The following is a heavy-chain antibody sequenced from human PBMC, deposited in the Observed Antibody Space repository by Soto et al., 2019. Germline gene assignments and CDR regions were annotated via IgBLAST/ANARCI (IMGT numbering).Heavy chain of an antibody. V-gene: IGHV3-7*05. CDR2: IKQDGSEK. Sequence: EVQLVESGGGLVQPGGSLRLSCAASGFTFSSYWMTWVRQAPGKGLEWVAKIKQDGSEKYYVDSVKGRFTISRDNAKNSVYLQMNGLRVDDTAVYYCAGRPSNSWSHFDYWGQGTLVTVSS. CDR3: AGRPSNSWSHFDY. D-gene: IGHD6-13*01. J-gene: IGHJ4*02. CDR1: GFTFSSYW.